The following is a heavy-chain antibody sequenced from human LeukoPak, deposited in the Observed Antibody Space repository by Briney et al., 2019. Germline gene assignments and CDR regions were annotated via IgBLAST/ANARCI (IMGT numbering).Heavy chain of an antibody. CDR2: FDPGDGET. CDR1: GYTLTELS. D-gene: IGHD1-1*01. CDR3: ARMKLERLEHFFDY. J-gene: IGHJ4*02. V-gene: IGHV1-24*01. Sequence: ASVKVSCKVSGYTLTELSMHWVRQAPGKGLEWMGGFDPGDGETIYAQKFQGRVTMTRDTSISTAYMELSRLRSDDTAVYYCARMKLERLEHFFDYWGQGTLVTVSS.